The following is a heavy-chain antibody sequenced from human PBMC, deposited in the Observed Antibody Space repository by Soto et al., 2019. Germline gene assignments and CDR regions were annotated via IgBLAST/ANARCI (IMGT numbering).Heavy chain of an antibody. V-gene: IGHV1-18*04. Sequence: VASVKVSCKTSGYVFTSFGSSWVRQAPGQGLEWMGWVRPYNGDTKYAEKFQGRVTMTSDTSTTTGYMELRGLRSDDTAVYFCVRRRFYGLWSPYYYFDYCGHRTHLSVTS. CDR2: VRPYNGDT. D-gene: IGHD3-10*01. CDR3: VRRRFYGLWSPYYYFDY. J-gene: IGHJ4*01. CDR1: GYVFTSFG.